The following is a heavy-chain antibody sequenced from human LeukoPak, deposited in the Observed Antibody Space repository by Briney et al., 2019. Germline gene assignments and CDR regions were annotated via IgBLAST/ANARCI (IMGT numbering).Heavy chain of an antibody. D-gene: IGHD6-13*01. J-gene: IGHJ4*02. CDR1: GGSISSTGYY. V-gene: IGHV4-61*08. CDR2: IYYSGSI. CDR3: ARGIAAGTRGFDY. Sequence: ASETLSLTCTVSGGSISSTGYYWSWIRQHPGKGLEWIGYIYYSGSIYYNPSLNTRVTISVDTSKNQFSLKLNSVTAADTAVYYCARGIAAGTRGFDYWGQGTLVTVSS.